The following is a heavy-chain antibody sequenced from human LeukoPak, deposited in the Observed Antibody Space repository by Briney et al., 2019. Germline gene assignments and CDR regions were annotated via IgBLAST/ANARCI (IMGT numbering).Heavy chain of an antibody. Sequence: GGSLRLSCAASGFTFSSYAMSWVRQAPGKGIEWVSAVSGSGGSTDYADSVKGRFTISRDNSKNTLYLQMNSLRAEDTAVYYCAKRATDNWYFDLWGRGTLVTVSS. CDR3: AKRATDNWYFDL. CDR2: VSGSGGST. CDR1: GFTFSSYA. J-gene: IGHJ2*01. V-gene: IGHV3-23*01.